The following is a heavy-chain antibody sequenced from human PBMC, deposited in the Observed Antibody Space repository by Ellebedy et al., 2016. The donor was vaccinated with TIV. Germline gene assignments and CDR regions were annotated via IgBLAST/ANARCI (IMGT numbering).Heavy chain of an antibody. CDR3: AEEGGSSRGASGMDV. CDR1: GFTFNSYW. J-gene: IGHJ6*02. Sequence: PGGSLRLSCPVSGFTFNSYWMTWVRQAPGKGLEWVTVISYDGGDEYYADSVKGRFTISRDISKNTLYLQMNSLRVDDTAVYYCAEEGGSSRGASGMDVWGQGTAVVVSS. V-gene: IGHV3-30-3*01. CDR2: ISYDGGDE. D-gene: IGHD6-6*01.